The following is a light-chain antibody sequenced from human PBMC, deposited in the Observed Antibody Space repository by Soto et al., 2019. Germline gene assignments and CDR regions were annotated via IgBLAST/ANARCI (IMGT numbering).Light chain of an antibody. CDR2: SND. CDR1: RSNIGTNT. CDR3: TTWDDSLNGPV. Sequence: QSVLTQPPSASVSPGQRVTIACSGSRSNIGTNTVNWYQHLPGTAPKLLIFSNDHRPSGVPDRFSGSKSGTSASLAISGLQSEDEADYFCTTWDDSLNGPVFGVGTKLTVL. V-gene: IGLV1-44*01. J-gene: IGLJ2*01.